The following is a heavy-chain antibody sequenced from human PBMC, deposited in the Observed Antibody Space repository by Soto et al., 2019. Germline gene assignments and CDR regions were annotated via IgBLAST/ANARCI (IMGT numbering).Heavy chain of an antibody. J-gene: IGHJ6*02. CDR2: IGTAGDT. Sequence: PWWSLRLSCSASVFTFSSYDMHWVRQATGKGLEWVSAIGTAGDTYYPGSVKGRFTISRENAKNSLYLQMNSLRAGDTAVYYCARGGSSWYYYYGMDVWGQGTTVTVSS. CDR1: VFTFSSYD. D-gene: IGHD6-13*01. V-gene: IGHV3-13*01. CDR3: ARGGSSWYYYYGMDV.